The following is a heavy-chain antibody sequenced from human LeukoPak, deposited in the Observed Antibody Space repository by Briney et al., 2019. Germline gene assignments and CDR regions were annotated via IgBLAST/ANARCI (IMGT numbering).Heavy chain of an antibody. D-gene: IGHD2-2*01. J-gene: IGHJ4*02. CDR1: SGSISSYY. CDR2: IYYSEST. CDR3: ARLYGKYQNYFDY. Sequence: TSETLSLTCTVSSGSISSYYWGWLPQPPGKGLEWFVYIYYSESTNYNPSLKSRVTISVDTSKTQFSLKLRSVTAADTAVDYCARLYGKYQNYFDYWGQGTLVTVSS. V-gene: IGHV4-59*12.